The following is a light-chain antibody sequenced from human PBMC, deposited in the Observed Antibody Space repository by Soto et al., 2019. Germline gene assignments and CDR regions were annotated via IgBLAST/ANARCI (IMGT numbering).Light chain of an antibody. J-gene: IGKJ1*01. V-gene: IGKV1-5*03. Sequence: DIQMTQSPSTLSASVGDRVTITCRASQSISSWLAWYQQKPGKAPKLLLYKASRLEGGVPSRFSGSGYGKEFTINISSLQPDDFAPYYCHQYHSYPWTFGQGTKVEIK. CDR1: QSISSW. CDR3: HQYHSYPWT. CDR2: KAS.